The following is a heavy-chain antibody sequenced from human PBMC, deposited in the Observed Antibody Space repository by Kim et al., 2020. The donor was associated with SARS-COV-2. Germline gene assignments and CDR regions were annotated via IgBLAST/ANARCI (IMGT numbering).Heavy chain of an antibody. CDR2: IIPIFGTA. V-gene: IGHV1-69*13. D-gene: IGHD2-15*01. J-gene: IGHJ4*02. CDR3: AREGGGTSLPDY. CDR1: GGTFSTYA. Sequence: SVKVSCKASGGTFSTYAITWVRQAPGQGLEWMGGIIPIFGTANYAQNFQGRVTITADESTSTAYMELSSLRSEDTAVYYCAREGGGTSLPDYWGQGTLV.